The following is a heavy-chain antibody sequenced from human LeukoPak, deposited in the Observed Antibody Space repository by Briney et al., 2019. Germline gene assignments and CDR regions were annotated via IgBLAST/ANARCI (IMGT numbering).Heavy chain of an antibody. CDR3: TRSDGYGLVGI. D-gene: IGHD3-10*01. J-gene: IGHJ3*02. V-gene: IGHV4-39*07. CDR1: GGSISSSSYY. Sequence: PSETLSLTCTVSGGSISSSSYYWAWIRQPPGKGLEWIGSIYKTGSTNYSPSLKSRVIILIDTAKNHFSLNLSSVTAADTAVYYCTRSDGYGLVGIWGQGTMVTVSS. CDR2: IYKTGST.